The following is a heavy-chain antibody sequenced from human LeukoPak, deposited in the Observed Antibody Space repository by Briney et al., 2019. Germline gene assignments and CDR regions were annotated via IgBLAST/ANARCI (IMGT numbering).Heavy chain of an antibody. V-gene: IGHV4-38-2*02. CDR3: AREEKTYYDFWSGIDAFDI. Sequence: PSETLSLTCTVSGYSISSAYYWGWIRQPPGKGLEWIATIYHSGSTYYNPSLKSRVTISVDTSKNQFSLKLSSVTAADTAAYYCAREEKTYYDFWSGIDAFDIWGQGTMVTVSS. CDR1: GYSISSAYY. J-gene: IGHJ3*02. D-gene: IGHD3-3*01. CDR2: IYHSGST.